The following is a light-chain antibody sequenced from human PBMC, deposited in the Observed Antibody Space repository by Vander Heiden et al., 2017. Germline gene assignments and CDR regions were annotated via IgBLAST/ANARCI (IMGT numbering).Light chain of an antibody. CDR3: QQYNNWPPLT. Sequence: EIVMTQSPATLSVSPGERATLSCRASQSVSSNLAWYQQKPGPAPRLLIYGASTRATGIPARFRGSASGTEFTLTISSLHSEDFAVYYCQQYNNWPPLTFGGWSKVEIK. CDR1: QSVSSN. CDR2: GAS. V-gene: IGKV3-15*01. J-gene: IGKJ4*01.